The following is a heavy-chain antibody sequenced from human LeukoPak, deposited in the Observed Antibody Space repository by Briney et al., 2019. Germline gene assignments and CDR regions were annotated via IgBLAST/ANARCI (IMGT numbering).Heavy chain of an antibody. V-gene: IGHV3-53*01. CDR2: IYSGGST. J-gene: IGHJ4*02. D-gene: IGHD3-16*01. CDR3: ARDRFGDY. Sequence: HPGGSLRLSCAASVFTVSSNYMSWVRKAPWKGLEWVSVIYSGGSTYYADSVKGRFTISRDNSKNTLYLQMNSLRAEDTAVYYCARDRFGDYWGQGTLVTVSS. CDR1: VFTVSSNY.